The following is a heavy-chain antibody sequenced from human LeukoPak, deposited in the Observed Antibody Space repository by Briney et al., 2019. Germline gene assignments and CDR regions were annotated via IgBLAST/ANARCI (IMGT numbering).Heavy chain of an antibody. CDR1: GFTFSSYA. Sequence: PGGSLRLSCAASGFTFSSYAMHWVRQAPGKGLEYVSAISSNGGSTYYANSVKGRFTISRDNSENTLYLQMGSLRAEDMAVYYCARSTTHPYYNYMDVWGKGTTVTLSS. D-gene: IGHD4-17*01. J-gene: IGHJ6*03. CDR2: ISSNGGST. V-gene: IGHV3-64*01. CDR3: ARSTTHPYYNYMDV.